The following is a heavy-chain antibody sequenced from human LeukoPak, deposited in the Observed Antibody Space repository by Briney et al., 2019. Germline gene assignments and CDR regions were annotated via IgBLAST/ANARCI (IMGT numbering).Heavy chain of an antibody. J-gene: IGHJ4*02. CDR2: ISYDGSNK. Sequence: GRSLRLSCAASGFTFSSYGMHWVRQAPGKGLEWVAVISYDGSNKYYADSVKGRFTISRDNSKNTLYLQMNSLRAEDTAVYYCAKYSSIAVAAIDYWGQGTLVTVSS. CDR1: GFTFSSYG. V-gene: IGHV3-30*18. CDR3: AKYSSIAVAAIDY. D-gene: IGHD6-19*01.